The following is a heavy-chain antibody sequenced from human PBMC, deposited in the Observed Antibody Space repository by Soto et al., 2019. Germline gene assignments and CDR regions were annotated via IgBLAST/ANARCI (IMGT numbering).Heavy chain of an antibody. CDR2: ISSSGSTI. CDR3: ARAHKEGYSNAMACYCYL. J-gene: IGHJ2*01. V-gene: IGHV3-11*01. D-gene: IGHD5-18*01. CDR1: GFTFSDYY. Sequence: GGSLRLSCAASGFTFSDYYMSWIRQAPGKGLEWVSYISSSGSTIYYADSVKGRFTISRDNAKNSLYLQMNSLRAEDTAVYYCARAHKEGYSNAMACYCYLWGRGTLVTVSS.